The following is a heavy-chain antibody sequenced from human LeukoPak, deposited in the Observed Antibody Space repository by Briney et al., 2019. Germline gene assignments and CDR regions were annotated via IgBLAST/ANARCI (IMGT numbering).Heavy chain of an antibody. CDR2: VKQDGSDK. J-gene: IGHJ4*02. Sequence: VGSLRLSCAASGFTFSRYWMSWVRQAPGKGLEWVANVKQDGSDKYYVDSVKGRFTISRDNAKNSLYLQMNSLGADDTAVYYCARDNSGSYDFWGQGTLVTVSS. CDR3: ARDNSGSYDF. V-gene: IGHV3-7*01. CDR1: GFTFSRYW. D-gene: IGHD3-10*01.